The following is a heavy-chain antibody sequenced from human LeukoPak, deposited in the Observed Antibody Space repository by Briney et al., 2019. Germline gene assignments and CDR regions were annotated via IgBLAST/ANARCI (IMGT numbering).Heavy chain of an antibody. J-gene: IGHJ4*02. CDR1: GGSISSGGYY. CDR3: ARGRCWGSRVVCVDVIRKGSYYFDY. D-gene: IGHD2-15*01. Sequence: SETLSLTCTVSGGSISSGGYYWSWIRQHPGKGLEWIGYIYYSGSTNYNPSLKSRVTISVDTSKNQFSLKLSSVTAADTAVYYCARGRCWGSRVVCVDVIRKGSYYFDYWGQGTLVTVSS. V-gene: IGHV4-31*03. CDR2: IYYSGST.